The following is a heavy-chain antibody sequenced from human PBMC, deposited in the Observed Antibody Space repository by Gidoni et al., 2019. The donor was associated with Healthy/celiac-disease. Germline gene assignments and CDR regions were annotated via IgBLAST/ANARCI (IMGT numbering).Heavy chain of an antibody. V-gene: IGHV3-30*18. CDR3: AKDQYSSSSLSYGMDV. CDR1: GFTSRRYG. J-gene: IGHJ6*02. CDR2: ISYDGSNK. D-gene: IGHD6-6*01. Sequence: QVQLVESGAGVVQPGRSLSLSCAASGFTSRRYGLHWVRQAPGKGLEWVAVISYDGSNKYYADAVKGRFTISRDNSKNTLYLQMNSLRAEDTAVYYCAKDQYSSSSLSYGMDVWGQGTTVTVSS.